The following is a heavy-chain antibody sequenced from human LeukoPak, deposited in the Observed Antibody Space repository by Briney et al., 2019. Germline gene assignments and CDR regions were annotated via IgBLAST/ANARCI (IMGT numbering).Heavy chain of an antibody. J-gene: IGHJ4*02. CDR2: MSGSGDTT. V-gene: IGHV3-23*01. CDR3: AKLAGISGWYVYYFDY. CDR1: GFTFGTHA. Sequence: GGSLRLSCAASGFTFGTHAMTWVRQAPGKGLEWVSGMSGSGDTTYYADSVKGRFTISRDNSKNTLFLQMNSLRAEDTAVYYCAKLAGISGWYVYYFDYWGQGTLVAVS. D-gene: IGHD6-19*01.